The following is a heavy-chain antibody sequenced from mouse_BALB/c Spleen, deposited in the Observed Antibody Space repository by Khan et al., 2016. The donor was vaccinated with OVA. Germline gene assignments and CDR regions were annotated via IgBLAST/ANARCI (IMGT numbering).Heavy chain of an antibody. CDR3: ARHQFPLSMDS. Sequence: QVQLKQSGPDLVAPSQSLSITCTVSGFSLTSYAIHWVRQPPGKGLEWLVVIWSDGRTTYNSALKSRLSISKDNSMSQVFLKINSLQTDDTAMYYCARHQFPLSMDSWGQGTSVTVSS. J-gene: IGHJ4*01. CDR1: GFSLTSYA. V-gene: IGHV2-6-2*01. CDR2: IWSDGRT.